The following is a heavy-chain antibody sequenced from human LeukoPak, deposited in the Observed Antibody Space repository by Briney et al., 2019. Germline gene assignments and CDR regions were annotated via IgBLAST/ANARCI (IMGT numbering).Heavy chain of an antibody. J-gene: IGHJ6*03. CDR3: ARGGTAMTTLDYMDV. Sequence: GGSLRLSCAASGFTFSSNWMHWVRQAPGKGLVWVSRLSSDGMTITYADFVKGRFTISRDNAKNMLFLQMDSLRAEDTAVYFCARGGTAMTTLDYMDVWGKGTTATISS. V-gene: IGHV3-74*01. D-gene: IGHD4-11*01. CDR1: GFTFSSNW. CDR2: LSSDGMTI.